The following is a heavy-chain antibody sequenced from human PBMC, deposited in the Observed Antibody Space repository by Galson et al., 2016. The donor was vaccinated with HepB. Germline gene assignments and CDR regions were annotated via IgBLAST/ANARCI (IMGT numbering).Heavy chain of an antibody. CDR2: LYSGGTT. V-gene: IGHV3-53*01. J-gene: IGHJ4*02. Sequence: SLRLSCAASGSTCSNYWMSWVRQAPGKGLGWVSALYSGGTTYYADSVKVRFTISRDNSKNTVYLQMNSLRAEDTAVYYCARGLAAGWESLAYWGQGTLVIVSS. D-gene: IGHD1-26*01. CDR3: ARGLAAGWESLAY. CDR1: GSTCSNYW.